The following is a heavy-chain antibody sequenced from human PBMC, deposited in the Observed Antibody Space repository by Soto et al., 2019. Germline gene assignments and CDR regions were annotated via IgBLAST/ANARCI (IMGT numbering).Heavy chain of an antibody. CDR1: GLTFSSYS. V-gene: IGHV3-48*04. CDR3: VRLTQLGEFRGDY. J-gene: IGHJ4*02. D-gene: IGHD3-10*01. CDR2: ISGGGTVI. Sequence: GGSLRLSCAASGLTFSSYSLNWVRQAPGKGLEWISYISGGGTVIKYTDSVKGRFTISRDNAKNSLYLQMNSLRTEDTAVYYCVRLTQLGEFRGDYWGQGTLVTVSS.